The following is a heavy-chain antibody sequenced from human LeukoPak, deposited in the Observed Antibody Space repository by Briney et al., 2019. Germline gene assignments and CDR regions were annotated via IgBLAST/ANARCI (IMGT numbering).Heavy chain of an antibody. D-gene: IGHD3-10*01. J-gene: IGHJ5*02. Sequence: GGSLRLSCAASGFTFSDYYMSWIRQAPGKGLEWVSYISSSSSYTNYADSVKGRFTISRDNAKNSLYMQMNSLRAEDTAVYYCARDFGANNRFDPWGQGTLVTVSS. CDR1: GFTFSDYY. V-gene: IGHV3-11*06. CDR2: ISSSSSYT. CDR3: ARDFGANNRFDP.